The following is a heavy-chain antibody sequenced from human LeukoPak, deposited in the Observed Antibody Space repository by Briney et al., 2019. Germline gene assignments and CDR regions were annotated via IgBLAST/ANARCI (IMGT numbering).Heavy chain of an antibody. V-gene: IGHV4-59*01. J-gene: IGHJ4*02. CDR2: IYYSGRT. CDR3: ARGGAARLLDY. D-gene: IGHD6-6*01. CDR1: GGSISSYY. Sequence: PSETLSLTCTVSGGSISSYYWSWIRQSPGKGLEWIGYIYYSGRTNYNPSLKSRVTISVDTSKNQFPLKLTSATAADTAVYYCARGGAARLLDYWGQGTLVTVSS.